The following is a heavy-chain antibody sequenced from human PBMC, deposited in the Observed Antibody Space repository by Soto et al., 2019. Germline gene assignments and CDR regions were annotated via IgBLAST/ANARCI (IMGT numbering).Heavy chain of an antibody. CDR3: ARRTVGYCSSTSCSGHRGDFDY. D-gene: IGHD2-2*01. V-gene: IGHV5-10-1*01. CDR1: GYSFTSYW. J-gene: IGHJ4*02. Sequence: PGESLKISCKGAGYSFTSYWISWVRQMPGKGLEWMGRIDPSDSYTNYSPSFQGHVTISADKSISTAYLQWSSLKASDTAMYYCARRTVGYCSSTSCSGHRGDFDYWGQGTLVTVSS. CDR2: IDPSDSYT.